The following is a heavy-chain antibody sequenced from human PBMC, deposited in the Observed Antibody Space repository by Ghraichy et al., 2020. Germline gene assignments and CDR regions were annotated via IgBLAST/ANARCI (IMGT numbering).Heavy chain of an antibody. CDR1: GGSISSSSYY. Sequence: SETLSLTCTVSGGSISSSSYYWDWIRQPPGKGLEWIGNIYYSGSTYYNPSLKSRVTISVDTSKNQFSLKLSSVTTADTAVYYCARQGWQNWFDPWGQGTLVTVSS. CDR2: IYYSGST. D-gene: IGHD2-15*01. V-gene: IGHV4-39*01. CDR3: ARQGWQNWFDP. J-gene: IGHJ5*02.